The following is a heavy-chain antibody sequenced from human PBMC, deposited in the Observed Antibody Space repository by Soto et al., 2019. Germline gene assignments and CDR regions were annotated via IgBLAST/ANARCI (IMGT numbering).Heavy chain of an antibody. J-gene: IGHJ6*02. CDR3: ARDGGDIVLVPAASEDYYYYGMDV. CDR1: GYTFTGYY. D-gene: IGHD2-2*01. V-gene: IGHV1-2*04. Sequence: QVQLVQSGAEVKKPGASVKVSCKASGYTFTGYYMHWVRQAPGQGLEWMGWINPNSGGTNYAQKFQGWVTMTRDTSISTAYMELSRLRSDDTAVYYCARDGGDIVLVPAASEDYYYYGMDVWGQGTTVTVSS. CDR2: INPNSGGT.